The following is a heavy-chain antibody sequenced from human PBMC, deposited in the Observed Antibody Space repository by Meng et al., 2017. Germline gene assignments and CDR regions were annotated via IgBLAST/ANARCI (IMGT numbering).Heavy chain of an antibody. CDR2: ISYDGSNK. Sequence: VQLVGSGGGVVQPGRSLRLSCAASGFTFSSYAMHWVRQAPGKGLEWVAVISYDGSNKYYADSVKGRFTISRDNAKNSLYLQMNSLRAEDTAVYYCASGLSSDFDYWGQGTLVTVSS. CDR3: ASGLSSDFDY. V-gene: IGHV3-30*07. D-gene: IGHD2-15*01. J-gene: IGHJ4*02. CDR1: GFTFSSYA.